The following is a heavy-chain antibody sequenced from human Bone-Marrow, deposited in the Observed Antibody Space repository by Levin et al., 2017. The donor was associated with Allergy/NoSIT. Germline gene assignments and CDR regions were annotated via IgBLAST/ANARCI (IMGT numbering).Heavy chain of an antibody. Sequence: SGPTLVKPTETLTLTCTVSGFSLRNARMGVSWIRQPPGKALEWLAHIFSSDEKSYSTSLKSRLTISKDTSKSQVVLTMTNMDPVDTATYYCARIQLITTVTTRGYYFDYWGQGTLVTVSS. V-gene: IGHV2-26*01. CDR1: GFSLRNARMG. CDR2: IFSSDEK. CDR3: ARIQLITTVTTRGYYFDY. D-gene: IGHD4-17*01. J-gene: IGHJ4*02.